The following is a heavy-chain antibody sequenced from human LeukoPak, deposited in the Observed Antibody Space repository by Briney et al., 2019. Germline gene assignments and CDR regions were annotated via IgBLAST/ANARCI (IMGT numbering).Heavy chain of an antibody. D-gene: IGHD5-12*01. Sequence: GESLKISCKGSGYSFTSYWIGWVRQMPGKGLEWMGIIYPGDSDTRYSPSFQGQVTISADKSISTAYLQWSSLKASDTAMYYCARQRGYGYSGYDLFDYWGQGTLVTVSS. J-gene: IGHJ4*02. V-gene: IGHV5-51*01. CDR1: GYSFTSYW. CDR2: IYPGDSDT. CDR3: ARQRGYGYSGYDLFDY.